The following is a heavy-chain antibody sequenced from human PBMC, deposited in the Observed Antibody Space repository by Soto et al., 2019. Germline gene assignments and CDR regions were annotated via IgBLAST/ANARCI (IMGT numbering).Heavy chain of an antibody. CDR2: ISYDGSNK. CDR1: GFTFSSYA. Sequence: ESGGGVVQPGRSLRLSCAASGFTFSSYAMHWVRQAPGKGLEWVAVISYDGSNKYYADSVKGRFTISRDNSKNTLYLQMNSLRAEDTAVYYCARDRRVSGTLFDYWGQGTLVTVSS. CDR3: ARDRRVSGTLFDY. V-gene: IGHV3-30-3*01. D-gene: IGHD1-1*01. J-gene: IGHJ4*02.